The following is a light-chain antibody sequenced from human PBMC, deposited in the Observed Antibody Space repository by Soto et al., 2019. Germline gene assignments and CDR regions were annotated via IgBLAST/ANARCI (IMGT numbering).Light chain of an antibody. CDR2: EDN. J-gene: IGLJ2*01. CDR3: GTWDSSRSAWV. Sequence: QSVLTQPPSVTAAPGQKVTISCSGSSSNIGKNYVSWYQQLPGTAPKLLIYEDNKRPSGIPDRFSGSKSGTSATLGITGLQTGDVSDYYCGTWDSSRSAWVFGGGTKVTDL. V-gene: IGLV1-51*02. CDR1: SSNIGKNY.